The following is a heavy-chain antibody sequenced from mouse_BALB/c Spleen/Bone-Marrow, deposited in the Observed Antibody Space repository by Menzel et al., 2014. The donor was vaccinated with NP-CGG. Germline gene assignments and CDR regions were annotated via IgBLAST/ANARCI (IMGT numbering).Heavy chain of an antibody. J-gene: IGHJ4*01. CDR1: DYTFSSYW. CDR3: ASRYDAMDY. CDR2: ILPGSGST. Sequence: VQLQQSGAELMKPGASVKISCKATDYTFSSYWIEWVKQRPGHGLERIGEILPGSGSTDYNEKFKGKATFTADTSSNTAYIQLSSLTSEDSAVYYCASRYDAMDYWGQGTSVTVSS. V-gene: IGHV1-9*01.